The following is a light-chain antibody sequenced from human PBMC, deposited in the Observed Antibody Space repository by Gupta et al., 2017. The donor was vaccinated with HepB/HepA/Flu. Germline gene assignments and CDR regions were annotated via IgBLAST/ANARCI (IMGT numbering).Light chain of an antibody. J-gene: IGKJ2*01. Sequence: DVVMTQSPLSLPVTLGQPASISCSSSQSLVRTDGNTYLNWFHQGPGQSPRRLIYRVSNRDSGVPDRFSGSGSGTDFTLKISRVEAEDIGVYYCMQDKHWPYTFGQGTKLEIK. V-gene: IGKV2-30*02. CDR3: MQDKHWPYT. CDR1: QSLVRTDGNTY. CDR2: RVS.